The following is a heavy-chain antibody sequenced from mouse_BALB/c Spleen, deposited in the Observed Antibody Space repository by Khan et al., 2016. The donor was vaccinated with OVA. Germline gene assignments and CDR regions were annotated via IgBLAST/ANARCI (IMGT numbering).Heavy chain of an antibody. Sequence: QVQLKQSGPGLVAPSQSLSITCTVSGFSFTDYAVSWIRQPPGKGLEWLGVIWGGGSKYYNSALKSRLSISKDNSKSQVFLKMNSLQTDDTAMYYCAKDPPYYGMDYWGQGTSVTVSS. V-gene: IGHV2-6-5*01. CDR2: IWGGGSK. CDR3: AKDPPYYGMDY. CDR1: GFSFTDYA. J-gene: IGHJ4*01.